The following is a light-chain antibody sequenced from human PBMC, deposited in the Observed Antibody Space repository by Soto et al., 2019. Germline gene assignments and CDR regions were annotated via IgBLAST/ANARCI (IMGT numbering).Light chain of an antibody. CDR1: SSDIGAYNY. V-gene: IGLV2-8*01. CDR2: EVT. Sequence: QSALTQPPSASGSPGQSVTISCTGTSSDIGAYNYVSWYQQHPGKAPKLMILEVTKRPSGVPDRFSGSKSGNTASLTVSGLQAKDEADYYCFSFAGSTVLFGGGTKLTVL. J-gene: IGLJ2*01. CDR3: FSFAGSTVL.